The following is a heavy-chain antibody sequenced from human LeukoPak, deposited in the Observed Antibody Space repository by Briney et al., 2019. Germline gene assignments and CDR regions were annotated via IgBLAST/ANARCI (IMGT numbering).Heavy chain of an antibody. CDR2: IKQDGSEK. CDR3: ARSAFISFLYYYDSSGYYIFDY. CDR1: GFTFSSYW. J-gene: IGHJ4*02. Sequence: GGSLRLSCAASGFTFSSYWMSWVRQAPGKGLEWVANIKQDGSEKYYVDSVKGRFTISRDNAKNSLYLQMSSLRAEDTAVYYCARSAFISFLYYYDSSGYYIFDYWGQGTLVTVSS. V-gene: IGHV3-7*01. D-gene: IGHD3-22*01.